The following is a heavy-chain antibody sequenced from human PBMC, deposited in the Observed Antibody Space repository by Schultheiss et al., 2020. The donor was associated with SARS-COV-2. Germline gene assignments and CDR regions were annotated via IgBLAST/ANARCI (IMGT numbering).Heavy chain of an antibody. J-gene: IGHJ4*02. CDR1: GFTFSSYA. CDR3: ARDIVDTAMVDY. V-gene: IGHV3-30-3*01. D-gene: IGHD5-18*01. Sequence: GGSLRLSCAASGFTFSSYAMHWVRQAPGKGLEWVAVISYDGSNKYYADSVKGRFTISRDNSKNTLYLQMNSLRAEDTAVYYCARDIVDTAMVDYWGQGTLVTVSS. CDR2: ISYDGSNK.